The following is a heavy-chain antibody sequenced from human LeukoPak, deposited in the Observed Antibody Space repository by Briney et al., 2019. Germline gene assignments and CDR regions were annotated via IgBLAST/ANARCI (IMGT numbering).Heavy chain of an antibody. V-gene: IGHV3-30-3*01. Sequence: GGSLRLSCAAPGFTFSSYAMHWVRQAPGKGLEWVAVISYDGSNKYYADSVKGRFTISRDNSKNTLYLQMNSLRAEDTAVYYCASGPGSSWYYFDYWGQGTLVTVSS. CDR1: GFTFSSYA. CDR3: ASGPGSSWYYFDY. CDR2: ISYDGSNK. J-gene: IGHJ4*02. D-gene: IGHD6-13*01.